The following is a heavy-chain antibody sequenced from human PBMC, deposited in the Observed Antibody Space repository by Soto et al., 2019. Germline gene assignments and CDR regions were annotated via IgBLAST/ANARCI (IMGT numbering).Heavy chain of an antibody. D-gene: IGHD3-16*01. CDR1: GFTFSSYA. J-gene: IGHJ6*02. V-gene: IGHV3-30-3*01. CDR3: ARDLYGGSGMDV. Sequence: QVQLVESGGGVVQPGRSLRLSCAASGFTFSSYAMHWVRQAPGKGLEWVAVISYDGSNKYYADSVKGRFTISRDNSKNTLYMQMNSLRAEDTAVYYCARDLYGGSGMDVWGRGTTVTVSS. CDR2: ISYDGSNK.